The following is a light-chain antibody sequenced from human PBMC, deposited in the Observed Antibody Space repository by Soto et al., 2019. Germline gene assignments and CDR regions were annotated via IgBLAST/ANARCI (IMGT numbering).Light chain of an antibody. J-gene: IGKJ4*02. CDR2: DSS. CDR1: QSVSSY. V-gene: IGKV3-11*01. Sequence: EIVLTQFPATLSLSPGERATLSCRASQSVSSYLAWYQQKRGQAPRLLIYDSSNRATGIPARFSGSGSGTDSSLTISSLEPEDFAVYYCQQRSSWPLTFGGGTKVDIK. CDR3: QQRSSWPLT.